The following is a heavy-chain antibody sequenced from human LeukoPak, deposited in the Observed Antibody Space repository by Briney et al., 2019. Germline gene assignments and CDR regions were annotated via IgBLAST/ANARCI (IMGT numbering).Heavy chain of an antibody. D-gene: IGHD3-10*01. CDR1: GGSISSGGYY. Sequence: SETLSLTCTVSGGSISSGGYYWSWIRQPPGKGLEWIGYIYHSGSTYYNPSLKSRVTISVDRSKNQFSLKLSSVTAADTAVYYCARGLRGVIHYWGQGTLITVSS. J-gene: IGHJ4*02. CDR3: ARGLRGVIHY. CDR2: IYHSGST. V-gene: IGHV4-30-2*01.